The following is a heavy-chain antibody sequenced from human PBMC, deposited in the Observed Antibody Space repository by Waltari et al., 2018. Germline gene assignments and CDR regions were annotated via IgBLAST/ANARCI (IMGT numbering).Heavy chain of an antibody. Sequence: QVQLVQSGAEVKQPGAEVKGSCKASGYTFNRYDINWVRKATGQGLEWMGWMKPIRSNTGDAPKFQGIVTITRNTSISTAYMELSSLRSEDTAVSYCATRAGFYDSSGYWNYAFYILGQGTMVTVSS. CDR3: ATRAGFYDSSGYWNYAFYI. D-gene: IGHD3-22*01. V-gene: IGHV1-8*03. J-gene: IGHJ3*02. CDR1: GYTFNRYD. CDR2: MKPIRSNT.